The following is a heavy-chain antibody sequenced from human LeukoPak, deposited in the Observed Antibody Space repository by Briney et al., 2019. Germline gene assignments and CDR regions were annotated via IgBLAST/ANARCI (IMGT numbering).Heavy chain of an antibody. Sequence: GGSLRLSCAASGFTFSSYSMNWVRQAPGKGLEWVSSISSSSSYIYYADSVKGRFTISRDNAKNSLYLQMNSLRAEDTAVYYCARGGIQLWSLLDYWGQGTLVTVSS. CDR1: GFTFSSYS. V-gene: IGHV3-21*01. D-gene: IGHD5-18*01. CDR2: ISSSSSYI. CDR3: ARGGIQLWSLLDY. J-gene: IGHJ4*02.